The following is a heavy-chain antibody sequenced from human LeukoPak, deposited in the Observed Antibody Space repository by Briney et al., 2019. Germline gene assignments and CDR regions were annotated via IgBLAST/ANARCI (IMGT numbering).Heavy chain of an antibody. J-gene: IGHJ3*02. V-gene: IGHV3-48*04. CDR2: ISSSGSTI. CDR1: GFTFSSYS. Sequence: QPGGSLRLSCAASGFTFSSYSMNWVRQAPGKGLEWVSYISSSGSTIYYADSVKGRFTISRDNAKNSLYLQMDSLRAEDTAVYYCARDLPWGDAFDIWGQGTMVTVSS. D-gene: IGHD7-27*01. CDR3: ARDLPWGDAFDI.